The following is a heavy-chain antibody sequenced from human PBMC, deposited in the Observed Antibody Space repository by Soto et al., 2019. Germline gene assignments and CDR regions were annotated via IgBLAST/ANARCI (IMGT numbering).Heavy chain of an antibody. D-gene: IGHD6-13*01. Sequence: SVKVSCKASGYTFSSYTISWVRQAPGQGLEWMGRIIPILGIANYAQKFQGRVTITADKSTSTAYMELSSLRSEDTAVYYCARRIAAAHYGMDVWGQGTTVTVS. J-gene: IGHJ6*02. V-gene: IGHV1-69*02. CDR3: ARRIAAAHYGMDV. CDR1: GYTFSSYT. CDR2: IIPILGIA.